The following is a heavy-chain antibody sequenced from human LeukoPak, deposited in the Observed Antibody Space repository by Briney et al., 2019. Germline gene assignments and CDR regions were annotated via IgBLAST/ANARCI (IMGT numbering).Heavy chain of an antibody. D-gene: IGHD2/OR15-2a*01. J-gene: IGHJ4*02. V-gene: IGHV3-7*01. Sequence: GGSLRLSCAASGFSLSRYWMNWVRQAPGKGLEWVANIGKDGTGNKYVDSVKGRFIISRDNAKNSVCLEMNSLRADDTAVYYCARDLDFYATDYWGQGTLVTVSS. CDR2: IGKDGTGN. CDR1: GFSLSRYW. CDR3: ARDLDFYATDY.